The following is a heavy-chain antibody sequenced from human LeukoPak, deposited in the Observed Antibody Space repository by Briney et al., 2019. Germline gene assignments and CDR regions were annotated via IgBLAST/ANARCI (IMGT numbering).Heavy chain of an antibody. CDR1: GYTFTSYG. J-gene: IGHJ4*02. D-gene: IGHD3-10*01. Sequence: ASVKVSCKASGYTFTSYGISWVRQAPGQGLEWMGWISAYNGNTNYARKLQGRVTMTTDTSTSTAYMELRSLRSDDTAVYYCARTYGSGSYKYYFDYWGQGTLVTVSS. CDR2: ISAYNGNT. V-gene: IGHV1-18*01. CDR3: ARTYGSGSYKYYFDY.